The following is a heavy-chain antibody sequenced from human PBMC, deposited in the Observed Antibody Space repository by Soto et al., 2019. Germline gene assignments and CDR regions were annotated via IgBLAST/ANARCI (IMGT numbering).Heavy chain of an antibody. J-gene: IGHJ4*02. V-gene: IGHV3-30-3*01. CDR1: GFTFSSYA. CDR3: ARQITMVRGVRPGSVIDY. Sequence: QVQLVESGGGVVQPGRSLRLSCAASGFTFSSYAMHWVRQAPGKGLEWVAVISYDGSNKYYADSVKGRFTISRDNSKNTLYLQMNSLRAEDTAVYYCARQITMVRGVRPGSVIDYWGQGTLVTVSS. CDR2: ISYDGSNK. D-gene: IGHD3-10*01.